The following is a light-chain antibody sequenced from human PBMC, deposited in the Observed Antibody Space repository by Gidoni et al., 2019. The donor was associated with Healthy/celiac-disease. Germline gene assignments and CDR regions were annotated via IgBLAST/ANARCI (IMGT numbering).Light chain of an antibody. J-gene: IGLJ1*01. CDR2: EGS. V-gene: IGLV2-23*01. CDR3: CSYAGSSTLGYV. Sequence: QSALTQPASVSVSPGQSTTISCTGTSSEVRSYNLVPCYQQHPGKAPKLRIYEGSKRPSGVSNRFSGSKSGNTASLTISGLQAEDEADYYCCSYAGSSTLGYVFGTGTKVTVL. CDR1: SSEVRSYNL.